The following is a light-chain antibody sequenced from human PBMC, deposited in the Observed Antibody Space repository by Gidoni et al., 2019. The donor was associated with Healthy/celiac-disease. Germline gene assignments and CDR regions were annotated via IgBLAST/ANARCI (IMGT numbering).Light chain of an antibody. Sequence: DIQMTQSPSTLSASVGDRVTITCRASQSISSWLAWYQQKPGKAPKLMLYKASSLESGVPSRFSGSGSVTEFTLTISSLQPDDFATYYCQQYNRYPLTFXGXTKVEIK. CDR2: KAS. J-gene: IGKJ4*01. CDR1: QSISSW. CDR3: QQYNRYPLT. V-gene: IGKV1-5*03.